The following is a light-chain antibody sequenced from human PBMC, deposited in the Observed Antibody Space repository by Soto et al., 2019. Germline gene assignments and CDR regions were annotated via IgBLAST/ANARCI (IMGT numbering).Light chain of an antibody. V-gene: IGLV2-8*01. CDR1: SSDVGGYNY. CDR2: EVN. CDR3: SSSATGFKGV. Sequence: QSVLTEPSSASGSPGQSITISCTGTSSDVGGYNYVSWYQQHPGKAPKVIIYEVNKRPSGVPDRFSGSKSGNTASLTVSGLQAEDEADYYCSSSATGFKGVFGTGTKVTVL. J-gene: IGLJ1*01.